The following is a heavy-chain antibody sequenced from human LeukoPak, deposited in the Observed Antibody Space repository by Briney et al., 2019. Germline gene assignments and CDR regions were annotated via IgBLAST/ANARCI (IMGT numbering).Heavy chain of an antibody. D-gene: IGHD3-9*01. CDR1: GGSISSYY. CDR3: ARVSWFPGSSYYYMDV. V-gene: IGHV4-59*01. CDR2: IYYSGST. J-gene: IGHJ6*03. Sequence: SETLSLTRTVSGGSISSYYWSWIRQPPGKGLEWIGYIYYSGSTNYNPSLKSRVTISVDTSKTQFSLKLSSVTAADTAVYYCARVSWFPGSSYYYMDVWDKGTTVTVSS.